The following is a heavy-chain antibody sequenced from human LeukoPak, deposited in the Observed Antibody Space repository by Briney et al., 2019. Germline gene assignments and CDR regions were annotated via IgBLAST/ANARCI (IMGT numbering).Heavy chain of an antibody. J-gene: IGHJ3*02. CDR2: IFTDGST. V-gene: IGHV4-4*07. CDR1: SGSIKDFY. CDR3: ARRSPIIAAGDAYDI. Sequence: SETLSLTCTVSSGSIKDFYWSWIRQPAGKGVKWVGRIFTDGSTAYNPSLQSRLTMSIDMSKNQFSLRLTSVTAADTAVYSCARRSPIIAAGDAYDIWGQGTLVTVSS. D-gene: IGHD6-13*01.